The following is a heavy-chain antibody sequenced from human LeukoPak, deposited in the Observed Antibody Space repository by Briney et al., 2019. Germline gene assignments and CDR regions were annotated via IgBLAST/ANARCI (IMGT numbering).Heavy chain of an antibody. D-gene: IGHD3-10*01. CDR1: GFTCSSYS. Sequence: GGSLRLSCAACGFTCSSYSMNWVRQAPGKGLEWVSSISSSSSYIYYANSVKGRFTISRANAKNSLYLQMNSLRAEDTAVYYCARDFPVLWFGELYPSAFDIWGQGTMVTVSS. V-gene: IGHV3-21*01. J-gene: IGHJ3*02. CDR2: ISSSSSYI. CDR3: ARDFPVLWFGELYPSAFDI.